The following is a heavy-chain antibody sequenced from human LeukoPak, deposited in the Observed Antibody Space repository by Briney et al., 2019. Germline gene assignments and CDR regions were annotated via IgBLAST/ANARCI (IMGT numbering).Heavy chain of an antibody. CDR1: GGTFSSYA. D-gene: IGHD3-16*02. CDR3: ASPAQSNLGELSLENWAFDI. CDR2: IIPIFGTA. J-gene: IGHJ3*02. V-gene: IGHV1-69*05. Sequence: SVKVSCKASGGTFSSYAISWVRQAPGQGLEWMGGIIPIFGTANYAQKFQGRVTITTDESTSTAYMELSSLRSEDTAVYHCASPAQSNLGELSLENWAFDIWGQGTMVTVSS.